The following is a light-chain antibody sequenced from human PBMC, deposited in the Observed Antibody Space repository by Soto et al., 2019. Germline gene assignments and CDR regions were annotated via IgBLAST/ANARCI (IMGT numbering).Light chain of an antibody. Sequence: QSALTQPRSVSGSPGQSVTISCTGTSNDVGGYDYVSWYQQYPGKAPTYILYDVTKRPSGVPDRFSGSKSGNTASLTISGLQADDEADYYCCSYAGNYTFFGGGTNSPS. CDR3: CSYAGNYTF. CDR2: DVT. CDR1: SNDVGGYDY. J-gene: IGLJ2*01. V-gene: IGLV2-11*01.